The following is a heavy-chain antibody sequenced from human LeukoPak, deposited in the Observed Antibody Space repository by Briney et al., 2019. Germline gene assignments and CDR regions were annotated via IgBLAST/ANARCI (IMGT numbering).Heavy chain of an antibody. Sequence: PGGSLRLSCAASGFTFSSHWMTWVRQAPGKGLEWVANIKQDGSEEYYVDSVKGRFTISRDNAKNSLYLQMNSLRAEDTAVYYCASFANLDKVEYYYYYYGMDVWGQGTTVTVSS. V-gene: IGHV3-7*01. CDR3: ASFANLDKVEYYYYYYGMDV. D-gene: IGHD3-3*01. J-gene: IGHJ6*02. CDR1: GFTFSSHW. CDR2: IKQDGSEE.